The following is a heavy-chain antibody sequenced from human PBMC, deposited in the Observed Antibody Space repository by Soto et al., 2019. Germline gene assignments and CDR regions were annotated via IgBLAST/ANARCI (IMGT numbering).Heavy chain of an antibody. D-gene: IGHD2-15*01. CDR1: GFTFSSYA. Sequence: GGSLRLSCAASGFTFSSYAMHWVRQAPGKGLEWVAIIWYDGSNKIYADSVKGRFTISRDNSKNTLYLQMNSLRAEDTAIYYCARVPETYCSGGSCYSGGIDYWGQGTLVTVSS. CDR3: ARVPETYCSGGSCYSGGIDY. J-gene: IGHJ4*02. V-gene: IGHV3-33*01. CDR2: IWYDGSNK.